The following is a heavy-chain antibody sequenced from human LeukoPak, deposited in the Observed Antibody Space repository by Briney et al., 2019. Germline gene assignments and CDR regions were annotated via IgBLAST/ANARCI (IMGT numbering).Heavy chain of an antibody. Sequence: PGGSLRLSCAASGFTFSSYGMHWVRQAPGKGLEWVAVIWYDGSNKYYADSVKGRFTIPRDNSKNTLYLQMNSLRAEDTAVYYCARGSQDSAYYFDYWGQGTLVTVSS. D-gene: IGHD3/OR15-3a*01. CDR1: GFTFSSYG. J-gene: IGHJ4*02. CDR2: IWYDGSNK. CDR3: ARGSQDSAYYFDY. V-gene: IGHV3-33*01.